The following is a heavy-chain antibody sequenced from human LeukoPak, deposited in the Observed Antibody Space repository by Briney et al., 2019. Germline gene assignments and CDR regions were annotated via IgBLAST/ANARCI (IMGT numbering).Heavy chain of an antibody. Sequence: PEPLSLTCTVSGGSISSYYWSWIRQPPGKGLEWIGYIYYSGSTNYNPSLKSRVTISVDTSKNQFSLKLSSVTAADTAVYYCARGRGDISEWGQGTLVTVSS. CDR2: IYYSGST. CDR1: GGSISSYY. D-gene: IGHD3-9*01. CDR3: ARGRGDISE. V-gene: IGHV4-59*01. J-gene: IGHJ4*02.